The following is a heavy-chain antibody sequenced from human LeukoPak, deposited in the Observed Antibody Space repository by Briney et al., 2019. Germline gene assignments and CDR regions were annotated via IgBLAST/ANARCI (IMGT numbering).Heavy chain of an antibody. CDR1: GGSISSGGYS. D-gene: IGHD3-10*01. CDR2: MYHSGST. J-gene: IGHJ2*01. CDR3: YRGEYDSGSLCRGWYFDL. V-gene: IGHV4-30-2*01. Sequence: SQTLSLTCAVSGGSISSGGYSWSWIRQPPGKGLEWIRYMYHSGSTYYNPSLKSRVTISVDRSKNQFSLKLLYVTAADADVYYCYRGEYDSGSLCRGWYFDLWGRGTLVTVSS.